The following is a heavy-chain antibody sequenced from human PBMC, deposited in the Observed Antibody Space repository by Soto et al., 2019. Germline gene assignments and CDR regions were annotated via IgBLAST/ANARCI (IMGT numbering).Heavy chain of an antibody. J-gene: IGHJ6*02. CDR2: IYPGDSDT. V-gene: IGHV5-51*01. CDR3: ARHLISTYYDILTGCGSHTRDYGMDV. Sequence: PGESLKISCKGSGYSFTSYWIGWVRQMPGKGLEWMGIIYPGDSDTRYSPSFQGQVTISADKSISTAYLQWSSLKASDTAMYYCARHLISTYYDILTGCGSHTRDYGMDVWGQGTTVTVSS. CDR1: GYSFTSYW. D-gene: IGHD3-9*01.